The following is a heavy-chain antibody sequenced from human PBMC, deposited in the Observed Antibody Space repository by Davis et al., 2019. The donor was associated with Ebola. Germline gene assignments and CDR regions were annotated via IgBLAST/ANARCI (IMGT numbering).Heavy chain of an antibody. D-gene: IGHD6-13*01. CDR1: GYSISSSYY. CDR3: TLEVAAAVVN. J-gene: IGHJ4*02. V-gene: IGHV4-59*08. CDR2: IYYTGST. Sequence: MPGGSLRLSCTVSGYSISSSYYWSWIRQPPGKGLEWIGYIYYTGSTNFNPSLKSRVTISVDTSKNQFSLTLSSVTAADTAVYYCTLEVAAAVVNWGQGTLVTVSS.